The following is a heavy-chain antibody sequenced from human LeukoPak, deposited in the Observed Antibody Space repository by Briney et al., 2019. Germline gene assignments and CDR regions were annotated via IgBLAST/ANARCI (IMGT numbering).Heavy chain of an antibody. CDR1: GYTFTGYY. V-gene: IGHV1-2*06. CDR3: AILYYDSSGYDLHFDY. J-gene: IGHJ4*02. D-gene: IGHD3-22*01. CDR2: INPNSGGT. Sequence: ASVKVSCKASGYTFTGYYMHWVRQAPGQGLEWMGRINPNSGGTNYAQKFQGRVIMTRDTSISTAYMELSRLRSDDTAVYYCAILYYDSSGYDLHFDYWGQGTLVTVSS.